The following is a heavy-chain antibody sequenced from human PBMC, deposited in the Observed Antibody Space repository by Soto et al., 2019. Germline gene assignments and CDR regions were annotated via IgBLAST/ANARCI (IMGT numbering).Heavy chain of an antibody. CDR3: VIGVMY. Sequence: QVQLQESGPGLVKASQTLSLTCNVSGGSISSGGYYWTWIRQHPGKGLEWIGNIHHSGSTFYNPSLKSRVSISVDTSKNQFSLKLSSVTAADTAVYFCVIGVMYWGQGPLVTVTS. CDR1: GGSISSGGYY. CDR2: IHHSGST. D-gene: IGHD3-16*01. J-gene: IGHJ1*01. V-gene: IGHV4-31*03.